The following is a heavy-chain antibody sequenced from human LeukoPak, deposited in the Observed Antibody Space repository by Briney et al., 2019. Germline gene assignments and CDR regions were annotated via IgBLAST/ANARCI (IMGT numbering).Heavy chain of an antibody. CDR2: IRYDGSNK. CDR1: GFTFSSYG. Sequence: GGSLRLSCAASGFTFSSYGMHWVRQAPGKGLEWVAFIRYDGSNKYCADSVKGRFTISRDNSKNTLYLQMNSLRAEDTAVYYCASSYGYCSGGSCYDGDAFDIWGQGTMVTVSS. D-gene: IGHD2-15*01. J-gene: IGHJ3*02. CDR3: ASSYGYCSGGSCYDGDAFDI. V-gene: IGHV3-30*02.